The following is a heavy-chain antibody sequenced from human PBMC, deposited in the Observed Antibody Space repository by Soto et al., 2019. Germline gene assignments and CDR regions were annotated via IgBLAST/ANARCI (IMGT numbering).Heavy chain of an antibody. Sequence: AGGSLRLSCAASGFTFSSYSMNWVRQAPGKGLEWVSSISSSSSYIYYADSVKGRFTISRDNAKNSLYLQMNSLRAEDTAVYYCASDIAAAGWGYYFDYWGQGTLVTVSS. J-gene: IGHJ4*02. V-gene: IGHV3-21*01. CDR3: ASDIAAAGWGYYFDY. D-gene: IGHD6-13*01. CDR2: ISSSSSYI. CDR1: GFTFSSYS.